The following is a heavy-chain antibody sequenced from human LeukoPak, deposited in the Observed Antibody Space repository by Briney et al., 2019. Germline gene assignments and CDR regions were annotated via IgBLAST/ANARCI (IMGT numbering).Heavy chain of an antibody. CDR3: AEGGHYDYVWGSYRLDY. D-gene: IGHD3-16*02. J-gene: IGHJ4*02. CDR1: GITFSSYA. CDR2: ISGSGGST. V-gene: IGHV3-23*01. Sequence: GGSLRLCAASGITFSSYAMSWVRQAPGKGLEWVSGISGSGGSTHNADSVKGRFTISRDNSKNTLYLQMNSLRAEDTAIYYCAEGGHYDYVWGSYRLDYWGQGTLVTVSS.